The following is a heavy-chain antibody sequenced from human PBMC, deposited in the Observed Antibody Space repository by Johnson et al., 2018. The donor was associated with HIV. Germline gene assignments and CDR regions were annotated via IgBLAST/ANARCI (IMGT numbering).Heavy chain of an antibody. J-gene: IGHJ3*02. CDR3: ARDTPFDI. V-gene: IGHV3-20*04. CDR2: FNWKGGST. CDR1: GFTVSSNY. Sequence: VQLVESGGGLVQPGGSLRLSCAASGFTVSSNYMSWVRQAPGKGLEWVSGFNWKGGSTGYADSVKGRFTISRANAKNSLYLQMNSLRAEDTAVYYCARDTPFDIWGQGTMVTVSS.